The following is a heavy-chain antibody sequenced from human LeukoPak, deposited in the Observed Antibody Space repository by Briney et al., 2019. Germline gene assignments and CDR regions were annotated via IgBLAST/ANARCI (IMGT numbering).Heavy chain of an antibody. J-gene: IGHJ3*02. V-gene: IGHV3-21*01. CDR1: GFTFSSYS. CDR2: ISSSSSYI. D-gene: IGHD4-17*01. Sequence: PGGSLRLSCAASGFTFSSYSMNWVRQAPGKGLEWVSSISSSSSYIYYADSVKGRFTISRDNAKNSLYLQMNSLRAEDTAVYYCARDNPLYGDYDEYAFDIWGQRTMVTVSS. CDR3: ARDNPLYGDYDEYAFDI.